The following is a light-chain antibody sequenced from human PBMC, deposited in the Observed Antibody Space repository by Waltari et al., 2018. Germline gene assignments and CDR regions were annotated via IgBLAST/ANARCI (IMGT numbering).Light chain of an antibody. CDR2: WGS. CDR3: QQYYSIPVT. Sequence: DIVMTQSPDSLAVSLGERATINCKSSQSVLYSSNNKNYLAWYQQKPGQPPKLLIYWGSTREAGVPDRFSGSGSGTDFTLTISSLQAEDVAVYYCQQYYSIPVTFGGGTKVEIK. J-gene: IGKJ4*01. V-gene: IGKV4-1*01. CDR1: QSVLYSSNNKNY.